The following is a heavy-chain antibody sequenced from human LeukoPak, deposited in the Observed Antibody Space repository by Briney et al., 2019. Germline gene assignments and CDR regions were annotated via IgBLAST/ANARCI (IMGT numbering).Heavy chain of an antibody. J-gene: IGHJ5*02. V-gene: IGHV4-30-4*01. Sequence: SETLSLTCTVSGGSISSGDYSWSWIRQPPGKGLEWIGYIYYSGSTYYNPSLKSRVTISVDTSKNQFSLKLSSVTAADTAVYYCARSGASGCYSEEEGWFDPWGQGTLVTVSS. D-gene: IGHD1-26*01. CDR2: IYYSGST. CDR3: ARSGASGCYSEEEGWFDP. CDR1: GGSISSGDYS.